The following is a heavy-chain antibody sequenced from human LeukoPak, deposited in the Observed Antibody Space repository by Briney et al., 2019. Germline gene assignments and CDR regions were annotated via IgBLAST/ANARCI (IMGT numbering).Heavy chain of an antibody. V-gene: IGHV5-51*01. J-gene: IGHJ4*02. Sequence: PWESLKISFKAYGFSFFSNYGIAWVRDSPGKGLEWMRILYPGVSESRYSPSFQGQVTISADRSINTAYLHWSSLKVSHSAMYYCARASMDGYNQNFDYWGQGTLVTVSS. CDR1: GFSFFSNYG. CDR2: LYPGVSES. CDR3: ARASMDGYNQNFDY. D-gene: IGHD5-24*01.